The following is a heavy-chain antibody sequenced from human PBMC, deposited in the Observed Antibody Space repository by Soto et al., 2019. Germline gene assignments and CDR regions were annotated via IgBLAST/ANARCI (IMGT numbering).Heavy chain of an antibody. CDR2: INHSGST. CDR3: ARGYRMGMDV. V-gene: IGHV4-34*01. Sequence: QVQLQQWGAGLLKPSETLSITCAVYGGSFSGYYWSWIRQPPGKGLEWIGEINHSGSTNYNPSLKSRVTISVDTSKNQFSLKLSSVTAAYTAVYYCARGYRMGMDVWGQGTTVTVSS. D-gene: IGHD2-2*01. J-gene: IGHJ6*02. CDR1: GGSFSGYY.